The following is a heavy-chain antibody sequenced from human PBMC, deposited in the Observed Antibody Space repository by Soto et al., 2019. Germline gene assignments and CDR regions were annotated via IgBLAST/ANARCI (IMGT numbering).Heavy chain of an antibody. D-gene: IGHD3-10*01. V-gene: IGHV1-46*01. CDR3: AREVESDYGSGSYPLYYYGMDV. CDR2: INPSGGST. Sequence: GASVKVSCKASGYTFTSYYMHWVRQATGQGLEWMGIINPSGGSTSYAQKFQGRVTMTRDTSTSTVYMELSSLRSEDTAVYYCAREVESDYGSGSYPLYYYGMDVWGQGTTVTVSS. J-gene: IGHJ6*02. CDR1: GYTFTSYY.